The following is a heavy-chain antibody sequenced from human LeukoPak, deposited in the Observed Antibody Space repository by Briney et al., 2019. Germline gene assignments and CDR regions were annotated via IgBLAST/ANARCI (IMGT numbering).Heavy chain of an antibody. D-gene: IGHD3-22*01. Sequence: SETLSLTCTVSGGSISSSGYSWGWIRQPPGKGLEWIGGISSGGSTHYIPSLKSRVTISVDTSKNQFSLKLSSVTAADTAVYYCARRSYDGSGYYYVDYWGQGTLVTVSS. CDR2: ISSGGST. J-gene: IGHJ4*02. CDR3: ARRSYDGSGYYYVDY. V-gene: IGHV4-39*01. CDR1: GGSISSSGYS.